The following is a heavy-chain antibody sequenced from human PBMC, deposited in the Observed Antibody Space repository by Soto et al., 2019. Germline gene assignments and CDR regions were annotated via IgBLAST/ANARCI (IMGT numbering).Heavy chain of an antibody. CDR1: GYTFTGYY. J-gene: IGHJ3*02. CDR3: ATAFPESSSWARDDAFDI. CDR2: INPNSGGT. V-gene: IGHV1-2*02. D-gene: IGHD6-13*01. Sequence: XSVKVSCNASGYTFTGYYMHWVRQAPVQGLEWMGWINPNSGGTNYAQKFQGRVTMTRDTSISTAYMELSRLRSDDTAVYYCATAFPESSSWARDDAFDIWGQGTMVTVSS.